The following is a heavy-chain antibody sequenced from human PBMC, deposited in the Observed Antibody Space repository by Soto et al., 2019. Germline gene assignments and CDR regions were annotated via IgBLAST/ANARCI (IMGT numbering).Heavy chain of an antibody. J-gene: IGHJ3*02. Sequence: GGSLRLSSAASGCTFINYGMRRVRLAPGEELDPVVVISYDGDNEYSADSVKGRFTVSRDNSKSTLYLQMNSLRAEDTAVYYCAKGDTVMAYALDIWGQGTMVTVSS. CDR1: GCTFINYG. D-gene: IGHD5-18*01. CDR3: AKGDTVMAYALDI. V-gene: IGHV3-30*18. CDR2: ISYDGDNE.